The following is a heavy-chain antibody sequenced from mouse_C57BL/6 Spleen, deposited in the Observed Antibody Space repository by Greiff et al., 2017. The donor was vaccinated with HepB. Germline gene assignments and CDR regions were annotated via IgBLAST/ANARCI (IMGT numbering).Heavy chain of an antibody. Sequence: QVQLKESGAELVKPGASVKMSCKASGYTFTSYWITWVKQRPGQGLEWIGDIYPGSGSTNYNEKFKSKATLTVDTSSSTAYMQLSSLTSEDSAVYYCARGETYYGNSWFAYWGQGTLVTVSA. CDR2: IYPGSGST. D-gene: IGHD2-1*01. J-gene: IGHJ3*01. V-gene: IGHV1-55*01. CDR3: ARGETYYGNSWFAY. CDR1: GYTFTSYW.